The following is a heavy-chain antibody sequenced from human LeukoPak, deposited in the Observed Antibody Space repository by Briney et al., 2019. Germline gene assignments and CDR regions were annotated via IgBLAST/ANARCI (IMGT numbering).Heavy chain of an antibody. J-gene: IGHJ3*01. CDR3: TRLSSTTVTTHP. D-gene: IGHD4-17*01. CDR2: IRSKANSYAT. V-gene: IGHV3-73*01. Sequence: GGSLRLSCAASGFTFSGSAMHWVRQASGKGLEWVGRIRSKANSYATAYAASVKGRFTISRDDSKNTAYLQMNSLKTDDTAVYYCTRLSSTTVTTHPWGQGTMVTVSS. CDR1: GFTFSGSA.